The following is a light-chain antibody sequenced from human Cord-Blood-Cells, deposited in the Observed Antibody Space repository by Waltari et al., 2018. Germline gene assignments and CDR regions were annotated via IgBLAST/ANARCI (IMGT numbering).Light chain of an antibody. Sequence: EIVMKQSPATLSVSPGESATLSCRASQSVSSNLAWYQQKPGQAPRLLIYGASTRATGIPARFSGSGSGTEFTLTISSLQSEDFAVYYCQQYNNWPLTFGPGTKVDIK. CDR1: QSVSSN. V-gene: IGKV3-15*01. CDR2: GAS. CDR3: QQYNNWPLT. J-gene: IGKJ3*01.